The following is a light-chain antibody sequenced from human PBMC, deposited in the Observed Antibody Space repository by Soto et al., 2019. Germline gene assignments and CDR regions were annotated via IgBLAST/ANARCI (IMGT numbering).Light chain of an antibody. CDR2: EVS. Sequence: HSALTQPPSASGSLGQSVTISCTGTRSDVGGYNYVSWHHQHPGKAPRFMIYEVSKRPSGVPDRFSASKSGNTATLTVSALQAVDEAEYYCSSYAGNSNYVFGTGTKVAV. V-gene: IGLV2-8*01. CDR1: RSDVGGYNY. J-gene: IGLJ1*01. CDR3: SSYAGNSNYV.